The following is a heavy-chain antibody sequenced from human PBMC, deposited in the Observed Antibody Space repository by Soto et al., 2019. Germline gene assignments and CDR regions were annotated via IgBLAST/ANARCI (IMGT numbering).Heavy chain of an antibody. V-gene: IGHV3-15*01. D-gene: IGHD2-8*01. Sequence: EVQLVESGGGLVKPGGSLRLSCAASGFTFSNAWMSWVRQAPGKGLEWVGRIKSKTDGGTTDYAAPVKGRFTISRDDSKNTLYLQMNSLKTEDTAVYYCTTAFNCTNGVCSGLVNTVTTIRHTFVDYWGQGTLVTVSS. CDR3: TTAFNCTNGVCSGLVNTVTTIRHTFVDY. CDR1: GFTFSNAW. CDR2: IKSKTDGGTT. J-gene: IGHJ4*02.